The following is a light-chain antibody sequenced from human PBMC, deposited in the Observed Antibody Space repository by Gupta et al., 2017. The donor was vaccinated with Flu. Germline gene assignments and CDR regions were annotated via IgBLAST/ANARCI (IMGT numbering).Light chain of an antibody. CDR2: DAS. CDR1: QSVSRY. CDR3: QQLSNGHPSIT. Sequence: EIVLTQSPATLSLSPGERATLSCRASQSVSRYLAWYQQKPGQAPRLLIYDASNRATGSTARFSGRGDGTDFNLTISSREPEDFEVYYCQQLSNGHPSITFGQGTRLEIK. J-gene: IGKJ5*01. V-gene: IGKV3-11*01.